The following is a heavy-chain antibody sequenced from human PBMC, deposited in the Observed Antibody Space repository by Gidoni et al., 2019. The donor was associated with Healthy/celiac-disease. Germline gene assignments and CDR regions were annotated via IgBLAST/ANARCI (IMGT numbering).Heavy chain of an antibody. D-gene: IGHD3-10*01. V-gene: IGHV2-5*01. Sequence: QITLKESGPTLVKPTQTLTLTCTFSGFSLSTSGVGVGWIRQPPGKALEWLALIYWNDDKRYSPSLKSRLTITKDTSKNQVVLTMTNMDPVDTATYYCAHSPEKRSYYIRGNWFDPWGQGTLITVSS. CDR2: IYWNDDK. CDR1: GFSLSTSGVG. J-gene: IGHJ5*02. CDR3: AHSPEKRSYYIRGNWFDP.